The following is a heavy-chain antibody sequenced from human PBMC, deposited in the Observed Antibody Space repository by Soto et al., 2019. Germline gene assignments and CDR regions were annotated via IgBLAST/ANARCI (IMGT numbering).Heavy chain of an antibody. V-gene: IGHV3-30*18. CDR3: AKDGPGRNGLGRGASTNFDY. J-gene: IGHJ4*02. CDR2: ISYDGSNK. D-gene: IGHD3-10*01. CDR1: GFTFSSYG. Sequence: ESGGGVVQPGRSLRLSCAASGFTFSSYGMHWVRQAPGKGLEWVAVISYDGSNKYYADSVKGRFTISRDNSKNTLYLQMNSLRAEDTAVYYCAKDGPGRNGLGRGASTNFDYWGQGTLVTVSS.